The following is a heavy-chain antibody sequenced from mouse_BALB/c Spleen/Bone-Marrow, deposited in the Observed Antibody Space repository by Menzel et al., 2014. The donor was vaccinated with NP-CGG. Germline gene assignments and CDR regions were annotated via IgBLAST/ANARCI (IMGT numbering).Heavy chain of an antibody. Sequence: EVQLQQSGAELVKPGASVKLSYTASGFNIKDTYIHWVKQRPEQCLEWIGGIDPANGNTKYDPKFQGKATITADTSSNMAYLQLSSLTSEDTAVYYCARDYGRTAWFAYWGQGTLVTVSA. CDR2: IDPANGNT. D-gene: IGHD1-1*01. CDR3: ARDYGRTAWFAY. CDR1: GFNIKDTY. J-gene: IGHJ3*01. V-gene: IGHV14-3*02.